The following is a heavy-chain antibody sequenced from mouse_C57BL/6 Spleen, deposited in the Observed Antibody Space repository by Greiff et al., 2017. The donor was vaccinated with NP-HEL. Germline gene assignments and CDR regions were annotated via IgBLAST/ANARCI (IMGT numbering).Heavy chain of an antibody. CDR1: GYAFSSSW. CDR2: IYPGDGDT. J-gene: IGHJ2*01. CDR3: ARSPWDEDY. Sequence: VQLQESGPELVKPGASVKISCKASGYAFSSSWMNWVKQRPGKGLEWIGRIYPGDGDTNYNGKFKGKATLTADKSSSTAYMQLSSLTSEDSAVYFCARSPWDEDYWGQGTTLTVSS. V-gene: IGHV1-82*01. D-gene: IGHD4-1*01.